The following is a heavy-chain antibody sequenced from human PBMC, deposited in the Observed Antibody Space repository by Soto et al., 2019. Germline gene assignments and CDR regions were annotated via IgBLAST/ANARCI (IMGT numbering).Heavy chain of an antibody. Sequence: EVQLVESGGGLIQPGGSLRLSCAASGFTVSSYYMSWVRQAPGKGLEWVSVIYSGGSTYYADSVKGRFTISRDNSKNTLYPQMNSLRADDTAVYYCARVRIGLYAFDIWGQGTMVTVSS. CDR2: IYSGGST. J-gene: IGHJ3*02. CDR1: GFTVSSYY. V-gene: IGHV3-53*01. CDR3: ARVRIGLYAFDI. D-gene: IGHD3-10*01.